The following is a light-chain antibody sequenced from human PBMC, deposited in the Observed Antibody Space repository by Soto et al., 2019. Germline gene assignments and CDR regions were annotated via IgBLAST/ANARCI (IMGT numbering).Light chain of an antibody. CDR2: EVT. CDR3: SASSNRSPLDV. Sequence: QSALTQPASVSGSPGQSITVSCSGTNSDVGGYDYVSWYQQHPGNAPKLIIYEVTNRPSGISSRFSGAKSGNTASLTISGLQAEDAADYYCSASSNRSPLDVFGTGTKLTVL. J-gene: IGLJ1*01. CDR1: NSDVGGYDY. V-gene: IGLV2-14*01.